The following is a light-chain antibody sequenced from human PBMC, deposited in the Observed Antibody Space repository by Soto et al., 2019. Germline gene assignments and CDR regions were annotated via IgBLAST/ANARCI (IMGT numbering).Light chain of an antibody. CDR1: ISDVGGYDY. V-gene: IGLV2-14*03. CDR3: SSFTSRSTLV. CDR2: DDS. J-gene: IGLJ3*02. Sequence: QSALTQPASVSGSPGQSITISFTGTISDVGGYDYVSWYQQHPDKAPKLVIYDDSNRPSGVSNRLSGSKSGNTASLTISGLQAEDEADDYCSSFTSRSTLVFGGGTKLTVL.